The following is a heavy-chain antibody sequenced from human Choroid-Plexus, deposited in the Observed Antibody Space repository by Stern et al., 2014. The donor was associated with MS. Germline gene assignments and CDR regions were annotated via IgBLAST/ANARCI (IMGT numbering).Heavy chain of an antibody. CDR3: AKDRQYLTYFFDH. Sequence: VQLVESGGGVVQPGRPLRLSCVVSGFTFGSCAMHWVRQAPGKGLEWAEGVAYAGSKKDYADSVKARFTISRDNSQNTLYMQMSSLRPEDTAVYYCAKDRQYLTYFFDHWGQGSLVTVSS. D-gene: IGHD2/OR15-2a*01. CDR1: GFTFGSCA. CDR2: VAYAGSKK. V-gene: IGHV3-30*18. J-gene: IGHJ5*02.